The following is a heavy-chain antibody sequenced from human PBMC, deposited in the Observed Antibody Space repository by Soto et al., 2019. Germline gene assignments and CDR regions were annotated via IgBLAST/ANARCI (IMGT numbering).Heavy chain of an antibody. V-gene: IGHV3-23*01. Sequence: LRLSCAASGFTFSSYAMTWVRQAPGKGLEWVSTISGTGGNTYYADSVKGRFTISRDNSKNTVYLQMNSLRAEDTAVYYCVKAVYLLDFDYWGQGTLVTVSS. D-gene: IGHD1-20*01. CDR1: GFTFSSYA. CDR2: ISGTGGNT. CDR3: VKAVYLLDFDY. J-gene: IGHJ4*02.